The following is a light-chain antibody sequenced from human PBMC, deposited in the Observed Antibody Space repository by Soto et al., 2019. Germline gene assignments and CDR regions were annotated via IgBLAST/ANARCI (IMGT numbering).Light chain of an antibody. Sequence: DIVMTQSPLSLPVTPGEPASISCRSSQSLLHSNGYNYLDWYLQKPGQSPQLLIYLGSNRASGVPRTFRGCGSGTDSTLKISRVEAEDVVFYYCMQERQSPSTFGQGTKVESK. J-gene: IGKJ1*01. V-gene: IGKV2-28*01. CDR3: MQERQSPST. CDR2: LGS. CDR1: QSLLHSNGYNY.